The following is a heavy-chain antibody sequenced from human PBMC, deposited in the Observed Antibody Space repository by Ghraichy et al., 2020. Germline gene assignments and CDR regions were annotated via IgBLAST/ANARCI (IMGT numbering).Heavy chain of an antibody. D-gene: IGHD1-26*01. CDR2: TYYRSKWYN. V-gene: IGHV6-1*01. CDR3: ARYRVGAMLDAFDI. CDR1: GDSVSSNSAA. J-gene: IGHJ3*02. Sequence: SQTLSLTCAISGDSVSSNSAAWNWSRQSPSRGLEWLGRTYYRSKWYNDYAVSVKSRITINPDTSKNQFSLQLNSVTPEDTAVYYCARYRVGAMLDAFDIWGQGTMVTVSS.